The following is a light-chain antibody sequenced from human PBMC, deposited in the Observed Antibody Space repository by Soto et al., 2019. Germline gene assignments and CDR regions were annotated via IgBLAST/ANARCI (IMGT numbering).Light chain of an antibody. CDR3: GADHGSGSNFVYV. CDR1: SGYSNYK. Sequence: QSVLTQPPSASASLGASVTLTCTLSSGYSNYKVDWYQQRPGKGPRFVMRVGTGGIVGSKGDGIPDRFSVLGSGLNRYLTIKNIQEEDESDYLCGADHGSGSNFVYVFGTGTKVTVL. J-gene: IGLJ1*01. CDR2: VGTGGIVG. V-gene: IGLV9-49*01.